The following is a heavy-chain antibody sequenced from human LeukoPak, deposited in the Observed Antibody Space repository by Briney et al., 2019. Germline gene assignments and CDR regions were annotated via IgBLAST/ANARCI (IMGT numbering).Heavy chain of an antibody. V-gene: IGHV4-59*08. J-gene: IGHJ3*02. CDR3: ASPSGHAARGAFDI. CDR2: IYYSGST. Sequence: SQTLSLTCAVSGGSISSYYWSWIRQPPGKGLEWIGYIYYSGSTNYNPSLKSRVTISVDTSKNQFSLKLSSVTAADTAVYYCASPSGHAARGAFDIWGQGTMVTVSS. CDR1: GGSISSYY. D-gene: IGHD5-12*01.